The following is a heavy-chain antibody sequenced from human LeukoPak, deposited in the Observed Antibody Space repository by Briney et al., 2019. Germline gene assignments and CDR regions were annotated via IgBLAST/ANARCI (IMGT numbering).Heavy chain of an antibody. V-gene: IGHV4-39*07. CDR2: IYYSGST. D-gene: IGHD5-18*01. CDR1: GGSISSSSYY. J-gene: IGHJ6*03. CDR3: AGGYSYGLGYYYYYMDV. Sequence: SETLSLTCTVSGGSISSSSYYWGWIRQPPGKGLEWIGSIYYSGSTYYNASLKSRVIISVDTSKNQFSLKLSSVTAADTAVYYCAGGYSYGLGYYYYYMDVWGKGTTVTISS.